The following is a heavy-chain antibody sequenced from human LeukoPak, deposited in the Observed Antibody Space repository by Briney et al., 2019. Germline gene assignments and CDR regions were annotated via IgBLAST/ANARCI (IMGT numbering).Heavy chain of an antibody. V-gene: IGHV3-23*01. CDR2: ISGSGGST. Sequence: PGGSLRLSCAASGFSFSSYGMHWVRQAPGKGLEWVSGISGSGGSTYYADSVKGRFTISRDNSKNTLYLQMNSLRAEDTAVYYCAKGSVSVVVPAVPYYWGQGTLVTVSS. J-gene: IGHJ4*02. D-gene: IGHD2-2*01. CDR1: GFSFSSYG. CDR3: AKGSVSVVVPAVPYY.